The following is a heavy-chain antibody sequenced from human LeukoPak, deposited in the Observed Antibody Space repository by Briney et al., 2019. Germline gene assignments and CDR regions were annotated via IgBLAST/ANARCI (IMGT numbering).Heavy chain of an antibody. Sequence: VSVKVSCKASGYTFTDFYMHWVRQAPGQGLEWLGWINPNSGGTNYAQKFQGRVTMTRDTSISTVYMELSRLRSDDTAVYYCARAGIPRYNWNSGYFDYWGQGTLVTVSS. J-gene: IGHJ4*02. CDR1: GYTFTDFY. V-gene: IGHV1-2*02. CDR3: ARAGIPRYNWNSGYFDY. D-gene: IGHD1-20*01. CDR2: INPNSGGT.